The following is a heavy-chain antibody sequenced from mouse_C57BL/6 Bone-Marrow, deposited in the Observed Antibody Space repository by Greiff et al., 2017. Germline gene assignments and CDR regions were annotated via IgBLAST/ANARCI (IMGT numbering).Heavy chain of an antibody. CDR3: ARDYYCSSGWYFDV. CDR2: INPYNGDT. D-gene: IGHD1-1*01. CDR1: GYSFTGYF. Sequence: EVQLQQSGPELVKPGDSVKISCKASGYSFTGYFMNWVMQSHGKSLEWIGRINPYNGDTFYNQKFKGKATLTVDKSSSTANMELRSLTSEDSAVYYCARDYYCSSGWYFDVWGTGTTVTVSS. V-gene: IGHV1-20*01. J-gene: IGHJ1*03.